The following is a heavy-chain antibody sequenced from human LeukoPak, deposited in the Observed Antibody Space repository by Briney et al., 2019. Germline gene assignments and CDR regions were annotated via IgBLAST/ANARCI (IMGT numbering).Heavy chain of an antibody. CDR3: ARVDTRDDAFDI. D-gene: IGHD5-18*01. CDR2: IRYDGSNK. V-gene: IGHV3-30*02. J-gene: IGHJ3*02. Sequence: PGGSLRLSCAASGFTFSSYGMHWVRQAPGKGLEWVASIRYDGSNKYYADSVRGRFTISRDNAKNSLYLQMNSLRAEDTAVYYCARVDTRDDAFDIWGQGTMVTVSS. CDR1: GFTFSSYG.